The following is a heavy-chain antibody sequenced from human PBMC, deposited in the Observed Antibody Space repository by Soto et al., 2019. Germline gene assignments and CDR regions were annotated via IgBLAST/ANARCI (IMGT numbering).Heavy chain of an antibody. D-gene: IGHD1-1*01. CDR2: MNPNSGNT. V-gene: IGHV1-8*01. Sequence: ASVKVSCKASGYTFTSYDINWVRQATGQGLEWMGWMNPNSGNTGYAQKFQGRVTMTRNTSISTAYMELSSLRSEDTAVYYCAVILEHRRYYYYYMYVWGKGTTVTVSS. CDR1: GYTFTSYD. CDR3: AVILEHRRYYYYYMYV. J-gene: IGHJ6*03.